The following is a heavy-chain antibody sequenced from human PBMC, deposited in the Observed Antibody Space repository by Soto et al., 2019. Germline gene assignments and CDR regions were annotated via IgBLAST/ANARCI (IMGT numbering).Heavy chain of an antibody. J-gene: IGHJ6*02. V-gene: IGHV4-34*01. D-gene: IGHD2-21*01. CDR3: AKNSYTSYYYGMDV. Sequence: SETLSLTCAVYGGSFSGYYWSWIRQPPGKGLEWIGEINHSGSTNYNPSLKSRVTISVDTSKNQFSLKLSSVTAEDTAVYYCAKNSYTSYYYGMDVWGRGTTVTVSS. CDR1: GGSFSGYY. CDR2: INHSGST.